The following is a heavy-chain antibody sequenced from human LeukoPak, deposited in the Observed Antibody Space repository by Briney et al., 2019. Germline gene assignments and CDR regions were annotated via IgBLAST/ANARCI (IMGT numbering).Heavy chain of an antibody. CDR2: IYPGDSDT. D-gene: IGHD1-26*01. CDR1: GYSFTTYW. J-gene: IGHJ3*02. V-gene: IGHV5-51*01. CDR3: ARQIRATNAFDI. Sequence: GESLKISCKGSGYSFTTYWIGWVRQMPGKGLECLGVIYPGDSDTRYSPSFQGQVTISADKSISTAYLQWSSLKASDTAMYYCARQIRATNAFDIWGQGTMVTVSS.